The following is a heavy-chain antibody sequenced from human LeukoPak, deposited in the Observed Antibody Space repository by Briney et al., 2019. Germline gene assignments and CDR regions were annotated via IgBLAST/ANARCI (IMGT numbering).Heavy chain of an antibody. Sequence: PGGSLRLSCSASGFTLSPYWMHWVRQSPGTGLVWVSRINSDGSSTTYADSVKGRFTISRDNTKNTLYLQMNILRAEDTAVYYCARARCSRTSCNTESDYWGQGTLVTVSS. CDR1: GFTLSPYW. J-gene: IGHJ4*02. CDR2: INSDGSST. CDR3: ARARCSRTSCNTESDY. D-gene: IGHD2-2*01. V-gene: IGHV3-74*01.